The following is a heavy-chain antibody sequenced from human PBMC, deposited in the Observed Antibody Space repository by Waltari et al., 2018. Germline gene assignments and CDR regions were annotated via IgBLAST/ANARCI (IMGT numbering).Heavy chain of an antibody. V-gene: IGHV4-61*02. CDR3: ARGYCSGGSCYSGAYDY. J-gene: IGHJ4*02. Sequence: QVQLQESGPGLVKPSQTLSLTCTVSGGSISGGSYYWSWLRQPAGKGLEWIGRIYTSGSTNYNPSLKSRVTISVDTSKNQFSLKLSSVTAADTAVYYCARGYCSGGSCYSGAYDYWGQGTLVTVSS. CDR2: IYTSGST. D-gene: IGHD2-15*01. CDR1: GGSISGGSYY.